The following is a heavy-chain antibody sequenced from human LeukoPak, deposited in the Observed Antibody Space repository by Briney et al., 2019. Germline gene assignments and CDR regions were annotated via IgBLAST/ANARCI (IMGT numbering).Heavy chain of an antibody. CDR2: IYTSGST. CDR3: ARDLSGSLDWFDP. D-gene: IGHD5-12*01. Sequence: SQTLSLTCTVSGGSISSGSYYWSWIRQPAGKGLEWTGRIYTSGSTNYNPSLKSRVTISVDTSKNQFSLKLSSVTAADTAVYYCARDLSGSLDWFDPWGQGTLVTVSS. V-gene: IGHV4-61*02. CDR1: GGSISSGSYY. J-gene: IGHJ5*02.